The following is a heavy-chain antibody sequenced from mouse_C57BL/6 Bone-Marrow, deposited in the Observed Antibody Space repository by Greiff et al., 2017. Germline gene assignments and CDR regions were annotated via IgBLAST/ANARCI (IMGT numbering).Heavy chain of an antibody. CDR2: IYPRSGNT. CDR1: GYTFTSYG. D-gene: IGHD2-3*01. CDR3: ARWLLPFDY. J-gene: IGHJ2*01. Sequence: VQLQQSGAELARPGASVKLSCKASGYTFTSYGISWVKQRNGQGLEWIGEIYPRSGNTYYNEKFKGKATLTADKSSSTAYMELRSLTSEDSAVYFCARWLLPFDYWGQGTTLTVSS. V-gene: IGHV1-81*01.